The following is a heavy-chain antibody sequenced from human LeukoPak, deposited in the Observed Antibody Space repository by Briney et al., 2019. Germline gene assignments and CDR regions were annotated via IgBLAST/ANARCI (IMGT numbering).Heavy chain of an antibody. CDR2: ISAYNGNT. D-gene: IGHD6-13*01. Sequence: ASVKVSCKASGYTFTSYGISWVRQAPGQGLEWMGWISAYNGNTNYAQKLQGRVTMTTDTSTSTAYMELRSLRSDDAAVYYCARDGRRRAAAGTNWFDPWGQGTLVTVSS. CDR3: ARDGRRRAAAGTNWFDP. J-gene: IGHJ5*02. V-gene: IGHV1-18*01. CDR1: GYTFTSYG.